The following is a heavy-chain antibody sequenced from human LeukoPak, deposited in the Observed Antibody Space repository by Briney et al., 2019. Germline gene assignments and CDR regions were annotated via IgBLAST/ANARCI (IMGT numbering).Heavy chain of an antibody. Sequence: PGGSLRLSCAASGFTFSSYGMHWVRQAPGKGLEWVAVIWYDGSNKYYADSVKGRFTISRDNSKNTLYLQMNSLRAEDTAVYYCARERIEDYYDSSGYHYYFDYWGQGTLVTVSS. CDR3: ARERIEDYYDSSGYHYYFDY. V-gene: IGHV3-33*01. D-gene: IGHD3-22*01. CDR2: IWYDGSNK. J-gene: IGHJ4*02. CDR1: GFTFSSYG.